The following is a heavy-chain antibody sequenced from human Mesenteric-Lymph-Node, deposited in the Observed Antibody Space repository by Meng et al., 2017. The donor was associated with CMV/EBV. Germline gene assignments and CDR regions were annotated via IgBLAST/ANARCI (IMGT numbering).Heavy chain of an antibody. V-gene: IGHV3-23*01. J-gene: IGHJ4*02. CDR3: AKSGLRVVAVSGFGS. D-gene: IGHD6-19*01. Sequence: GESLKISCAASGFTFNNYAMSWVRQAPGKGLEWVSSITGTGDGTYYADSVKGRFTISRDRSRNTLYLQMSSLRAEDTAIYYCAKSGLRVVAVSGFGSWGQGTPVTVSS. CDR1: GFTFNNYA. CDR2: ITGTGDGT.